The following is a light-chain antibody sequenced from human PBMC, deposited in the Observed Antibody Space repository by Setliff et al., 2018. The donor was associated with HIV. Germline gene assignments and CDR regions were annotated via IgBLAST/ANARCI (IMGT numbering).Light chain of an antibody. J-gene: IGLJ3*02. CDR3: CSYAGSYNWV. CDR1: SSDVGAYNY. CDR2: DVS. V-gene: IGLV2-11*01. Sequence: QSALTQPRSVSGSPGQSVTISCTGTSSDVGAYNYVSWYQQHPGKAPKLMICDVSKRPSGVPDRFSASKSGNTASLTISGFQAEDEADYYCCSYAGSYNWVFGGGTKVTVL.